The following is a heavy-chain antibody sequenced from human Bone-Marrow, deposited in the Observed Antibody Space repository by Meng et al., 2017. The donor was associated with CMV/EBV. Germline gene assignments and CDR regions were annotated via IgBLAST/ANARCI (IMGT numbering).Heavy chain of an antibody. CDR3: ARGSAALDY. J-gene: IGHJ4*02. D-gene: IGHD6-25*01. CDR2: ISTYNGNT. CDR1: GYTFSSYG. V-gene: IGHV1-18*01. Sequence: ASVKVSCKASGYTFSSYGVTWVRQAPGQGLEWMGWISTYNGNTNYAQKFQGRVTMTTDTSTSTAYTEVRSLRSDDTAVYYCARGSAALDYWGQGTLVTVSS.